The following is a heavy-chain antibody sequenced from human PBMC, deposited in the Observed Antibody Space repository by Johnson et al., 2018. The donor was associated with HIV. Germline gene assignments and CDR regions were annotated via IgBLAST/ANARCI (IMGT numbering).Heavy chain of an antibody. V-gene: IGHV3-11*01. D-gene: IGHD5-24*01. CDR3: ARFGRGGSHAFDI. CDR2: ISSSGTTV. Sequence: QVQLVESGGGLVQPGGSLRLSCSASGFTFSDYYMRWIRQAPGKGLEWVSYISSSGTTVYNADSVKGRFSISRDNAKNSLYLQMNSLRAEDTALYYCARFGRGGSHAFDIWGQGTTVTVSS. J-gene: IGHJ3*02. CDR1: GFTFSDYY.